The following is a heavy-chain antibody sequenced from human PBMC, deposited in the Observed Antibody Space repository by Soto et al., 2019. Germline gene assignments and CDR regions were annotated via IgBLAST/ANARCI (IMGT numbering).Heavy chain of an antibody. D-gene: IGHD3-3*01. J-gene: IGHJ3*02. CDR1: GFTFSRYW. Sequence: EVQLVESGGGLVQPGGSLRLSCAASGFTFSRYWMSWVRQAPGKGLELVANIKQDGSDKYYVESVKGRFTMSRDNTKNALYLQMNNLRAEDTAVYYCVRENTRRNIDFWSSNYTTADFDIWGQGRMVTVTS. CDR2: IKQDGSDK. V-gene: IGHV3-7*01. CDR3: VRENTRRNIDFWSSNYTTADFDI.